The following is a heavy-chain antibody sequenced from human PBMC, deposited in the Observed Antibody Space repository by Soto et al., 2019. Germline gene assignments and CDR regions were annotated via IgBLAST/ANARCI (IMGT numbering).Heavy chain of an antibody. CDR1: GFTFSSYT. D-gene: IGHD3-22*01. J-gene: IGHJ4*02. CDR3: AREAYYDSSGYWYY. V-gene: IGHV3-21*01. CDR2: ISSSSSYI. Sequence: EVQLVESGGGLVKPGGSLRLSCAASGFTFSSYTLNWVRQAPGEGLEWVSSISSSSSYIYYADSVKGRFTISRDNAKNSLYLQMNSLRAEDTAVYYCAREAYYDSSGYWYYWGQGTLVTVSS.